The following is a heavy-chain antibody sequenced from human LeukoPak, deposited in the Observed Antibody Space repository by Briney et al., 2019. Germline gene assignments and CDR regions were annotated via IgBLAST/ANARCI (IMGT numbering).Heavy chain of an antibody. V-gene: IGHV3-7*01. D-gene: IGHD1-7*01. J-gene: IGHJ3*02. CDR3: ARETEETTDAFDI. Sequence: GGSLRLSCAASGFTFSSYWMSWVRQAPGKGLEWVANIKQDGSEKYYVDSVKGRFTISRDNPKNSLYLQMNSLRAEDTAVFYCARETEETTDAFDIWGQGTMVTVSS. CDR2: IKQDGSEK. CDR1: GFTFSSYW.